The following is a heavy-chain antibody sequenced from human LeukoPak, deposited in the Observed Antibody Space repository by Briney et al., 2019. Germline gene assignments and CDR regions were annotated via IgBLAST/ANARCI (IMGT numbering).Heavy chain of an antibody. D-gene: IGHD3-10*01. J-gene: IGHJ4*02. Sequence: SETLSLTCTVSGGSISSSSYYWGWIRQPPGKGLEWIGSIYYSGSTYYNPSLKSRVTISVDTSKNQFSLKLSSVTAADTAVYYCARIQLGARNYGSGSRLDCWGQGTLVTVSS. V-gene: IGHV4-39*07. CDR1: GGSISSSSYY. CDR3: ARIQLGARNYGSGSRLDC. CDR2: IYYSGST.